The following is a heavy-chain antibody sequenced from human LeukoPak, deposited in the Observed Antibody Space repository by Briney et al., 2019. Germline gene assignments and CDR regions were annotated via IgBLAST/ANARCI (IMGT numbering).Heavy chain of an antibody. D-gene: IGHD6-13*01. Sequence: NPSETLSLTCTVSGDSTSSYYWSWIRQPAGKGLEWIGRIYTSGSTNYNYNPSLKSRVTMSVDTSKNQFSLKLSSVTAADTAVYYCARTYSSRYYYMDVWGKGTTVTVSS. J-gene: IGHJ6*03. CDR3: ARTYSSRYYYMDV. CDR1: GDSTSSYY. V-gene: IGHV4-4*07. CDR2: IYTSGSTNY.